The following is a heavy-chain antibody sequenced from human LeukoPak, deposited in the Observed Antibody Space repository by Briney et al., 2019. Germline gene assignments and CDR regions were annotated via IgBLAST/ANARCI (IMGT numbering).Heavy chain of an antibody. J-gene: IGHJ4*02. D-gene: IGHD6-13*01. Sequence: SETLSLTCAVYGGSFRDYYWSWIRQPPGKGLEWIGYIYYSGSTNYNPSLKSRVTISVDTSKNQFSLKLSSVTAADTAVYYCARASGQQLPINFDYWGQGTLVTVSS. V-gene: IGHV4-59*01. CDR3: ARASGQQLPINFDY. CDR2: IYYSGST. CDR1: GGSFRDYY.